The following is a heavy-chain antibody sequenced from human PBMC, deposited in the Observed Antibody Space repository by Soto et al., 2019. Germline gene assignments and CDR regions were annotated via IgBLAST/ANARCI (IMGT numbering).Heavy chain of an antibody. CDR3: ARGGVVPAANYYYYYGMDV. CDR1: GGSFSGYY. J-gene: IGHJ6*02. V-gene: IGHV4-34*01. Sequence: SSETLSLTCAVYGGSFSGYYWSWIRQPPGKGLEWIGEINHSGSTNYNPSLKSRVTISVDTSKNQFSLKLSSVTAADTAVYYCARGGVVPAANYYYYYGMDVWGQGTTVTVSS. D-gene: IGHD2-2*01. CDR2: INHSGST.